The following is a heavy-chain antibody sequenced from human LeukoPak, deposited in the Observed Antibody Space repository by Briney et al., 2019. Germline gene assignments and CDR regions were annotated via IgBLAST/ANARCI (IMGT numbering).Heavy chain of an antibody. J-gene: IGHJ4*02. CDR3: ARQFTFGGVIVVFDY. Sequence: SETLSLTCTVSGGSISSYYWSWIRQPPGKGLEWIGYIYYSGSTDYNPSLKSRVTISVDTSKNQFSLKLSSVTAADTAVYYCARQFTFGGVIVVFDYWGQGTLVTVSS. D-gene: IGHD3-16*02. CDR1: GGSISSYY. CDR2: IYYSGST. V-gene: IGHV4-59*01.